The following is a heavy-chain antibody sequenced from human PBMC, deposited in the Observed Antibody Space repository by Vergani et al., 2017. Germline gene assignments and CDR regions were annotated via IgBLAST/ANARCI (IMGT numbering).Heavy chain of an antibody. D-gene: IGHD2-15*01. Sequence: QVQLVQSGAEVKKPGSSVKVSCKASGGTFSSYAISWVRQAPGQGLEWMGGIIPIFGTANYAQKFQGRVTITADESTSTAYMELSSLRSEDTAVYYCAREAYCSGGSCYSRYNLAYWGQGTLVTVSS. V-gene: IGHV1-69*01. CDR2: IIPIFGTA. CDR3: AREAYCSGGSCYSRYNLAY. J-gene: IGHJ4*02. CDR1: GGTFSSYA.